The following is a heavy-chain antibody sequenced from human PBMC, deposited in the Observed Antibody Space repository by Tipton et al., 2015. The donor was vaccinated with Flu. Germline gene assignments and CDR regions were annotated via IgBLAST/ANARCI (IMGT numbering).Heavy chain of an antibody. Sequence: GLVKPSETLSLICTVSGGSINSVSHYWSWIRQPAGKGLEWIGRIYTSGSTNYNPSLRSRVTISVDTSRNRFSLKLTSVTAADTAVYFCARDYGDFNWFDSWGQGTLVTVSS. D-gene: IGHD4-17*01. CDR1: GGSINSVSHY. V-gene: IGHV4-61*02. CDR3: ARDYGDFNWFDS. CDR2: IYTSGST. J-gene: IGHJ5*01.